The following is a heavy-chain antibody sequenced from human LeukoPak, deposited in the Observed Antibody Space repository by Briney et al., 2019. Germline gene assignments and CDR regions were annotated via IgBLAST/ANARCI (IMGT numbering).Heavy chain of an antibody. CDR2: ISNDGSNK. Sequence: GGSLRLSCAASGFSFSNYAMYWVRQAPGKGLEWVAVISNDGSNKYDADSVKGRFTISRDNSKNTLYLEMNSLRAEDTGVYYCAKADSMTKAFEHFQHWGHGTLVTVSS. CDR1: GFSFSNYA. J-gene: IGHJ1*01. V-gene: IGHV3-30*04. D-gene: IGHD4-11*01. CDR3: AKADSMTKAFEHFQH.